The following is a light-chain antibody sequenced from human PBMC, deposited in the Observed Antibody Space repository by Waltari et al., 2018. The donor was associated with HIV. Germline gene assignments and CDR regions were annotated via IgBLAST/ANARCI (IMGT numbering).Light chain of an antibody. CDR2: SNN. J-gene: IGLJ2*01. Sequence: QSVLTQPPSASGTPGQRVTISCSGSSPNIGSTTVNWYQKIPVTAPKLLSYSNNQRPSGVPDRFSGSKSGTSASLAISGLQSEDEADYYCAAWDDSLNGVVFGGGTKLTVL. CDR1: SPNIGSTT. V-gene: IGLV1-44*01. CDR3: AAWDDSLNGVV.